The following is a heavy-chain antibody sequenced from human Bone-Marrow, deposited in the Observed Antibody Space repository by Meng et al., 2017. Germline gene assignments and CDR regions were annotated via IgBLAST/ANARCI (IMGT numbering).Heavy chain of an antibody. CDR1: GFTFSSYE. J-gene: IGHJ6*02. CDR2: ISSSGSTI. D-gene: IGHD6-19*01. CDR3: ARNITGYSSGWFHYYYYYGMDV. V-gene: IGHV3-48*03. Sequence: GGSLRLSCAASGFTFSSYEMNWVRQAPGKGLEWVSYISSSGSTIYYADSVKGRFTISRDNAKNSLYLQMNNLRAEDTAVYYCARNITGYSSGWFHYYYYYGMDVWGQGTTVTVSS.